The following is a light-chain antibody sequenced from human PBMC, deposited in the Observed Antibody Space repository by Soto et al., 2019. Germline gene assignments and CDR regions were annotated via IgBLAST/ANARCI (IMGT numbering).Light chain of an antibody. Sequence: SYKLTQPPSVSVAPGQTARITCGGNNIRNKSVQWYQQKPGQAPVVVVYDDTNRPSGIPERFSGSNSGNTATLTISRVEAGDEADYYCQVWDSRSDHWVFGGGTKVTVL. V-gene: IGLV3-21*02. J-gene: IGLJ3*02. CDR1: NIRNKS. CDR2: DDT. CDR3: QVWDSRSDHWV.